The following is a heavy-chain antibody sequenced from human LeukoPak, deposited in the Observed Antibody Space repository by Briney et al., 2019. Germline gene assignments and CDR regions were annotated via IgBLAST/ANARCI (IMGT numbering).Heavy chain of an antibody. CDR2: IRYDGSNK. Sequence: SGGSLRLSCAASGFTFSNYGMHWVRQAPGKGLEWVAFIRYDGSNKYYADPVKGRFTISRDNSKNTLYLQMNSLRAEDAAVYYCAKDQNRGIYDEAPPYWGQGTLVTVSS. J-gene: IGHJ4*02. V-gene: IGHV3-30*02. CDR1: GFTFSNYG. D-gene: IGHD3-10*01. CDR3: AKDQNRGIYDEAPPY.